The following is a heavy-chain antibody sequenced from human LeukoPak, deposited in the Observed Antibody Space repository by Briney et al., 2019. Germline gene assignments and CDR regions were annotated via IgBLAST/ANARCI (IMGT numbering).Heavy chain of an antibody. CDR3: AKDGRGGGYNNFDY. D-gene: IGHD5-24*01. Sequence: GGSLRLSCAASGFTFSSYWMSWVRQAPGKGLEWVSSISSSSSYIYYADSVKGRFTISRDNAKNSLYLQMNSLRAEDTALYYCAKDGRGGGYNNFDYWGQGTLVTVSS. V-gene: IGHV3-21*04. CDR2: ISSSSSYI. J-gene: IGHJ4*02. CDR1: GFTFSSYW.